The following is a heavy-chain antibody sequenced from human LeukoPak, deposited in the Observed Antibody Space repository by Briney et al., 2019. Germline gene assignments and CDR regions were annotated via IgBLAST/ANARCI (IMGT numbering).Heavy chain of an antibody. CDR2: MNPNSGNT. D-gene: IGHD3-22*01. J-gene: IGHJ4*02. Sequence: ASVKVSCKASRYTFTSYDINWVRQATGQGLEWMGWMNPNSGNTGYAQKFQGRVTMTRNTSISTAYMELSSLRSEDTAVYYCARGSLGYYDSSGKPDDYWGQGTLVTVSS. V-gene: IGHV1-8*01. CDR3: ARGSLGYYDSSGKPDDY. CDR1: RYTFTSYD.